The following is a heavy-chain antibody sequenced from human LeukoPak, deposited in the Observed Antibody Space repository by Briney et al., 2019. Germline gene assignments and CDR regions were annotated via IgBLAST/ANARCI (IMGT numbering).Heavy chain of an antibody. Sequence: GGSLRLSCAASGFTFSSYSMNWVRQAPGKGLEWVSSISSSSSYIYYADSVKGRFTISRDNAKNSLYLQMNSLRAEDTAVYYCARAPHYDILTGFAMGFDYWGQGTLVTVSS. CDR2: ISSSSSYI. CDR3: ARAPHYDILTGFAMGFDY. CDR1: GFTFSSYS. J-gene: IGHJ4*02. D-gene: IGHD3-9*01. V-gene: IGHV3-21*01.